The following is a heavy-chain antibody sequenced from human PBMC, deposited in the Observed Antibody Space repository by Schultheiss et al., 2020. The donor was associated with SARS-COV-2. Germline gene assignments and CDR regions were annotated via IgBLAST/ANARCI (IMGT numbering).Heavy chain of an antibody. V-gene: IGHV4-34*01. CDR3: ASVGGRYYYYYMDV. CDR2: INHSGST. J-gene: IGHJ6*03. CDR1: GGSFSGYY. D-gene: IGHD3-10*01. Sequence: GSLRLSCAVYGGSFSGYYWSWIRQPPGKGLEWIGEINHSGSTNYNPSLKSRVTISVDTSKNQFSLKLSSVTAADTAVYYCASVGGRYYYYYMDVWGKGTTVTVSS.